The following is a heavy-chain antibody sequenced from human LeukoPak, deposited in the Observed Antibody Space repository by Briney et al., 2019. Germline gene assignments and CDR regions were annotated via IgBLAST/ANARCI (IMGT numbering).Heavy chain of an antibody. D-gene: IGHD2-15*01. V-gene: IGHV4-59*01. CDR2: IYYSGST. J-gene: IGHJ3*02. Sequence: SETLSLTCTASGGSISSYYWSWIRQPPGKGLEWLGYIYYSGSTNYNPSLKSRVTISVHTSKNQFSLKLISVTAADTAVYYCAKTTTPIDAFDIWGQGTMVTVSS. CDR1: GGSISSYY. CDR3: AKTTTPIDAFDI.